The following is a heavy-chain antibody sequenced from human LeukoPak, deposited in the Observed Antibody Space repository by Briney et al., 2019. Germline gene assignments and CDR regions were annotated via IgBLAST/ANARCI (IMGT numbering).Heavy chain of an antibody. D-gene: IGHD6-6*01. J-gene: IGHJ4*02. V-gene: IGHV3-33*01. Sequence: GRSLRLSCAASGCIFSSYGMHWVRQAPGKGLEGVGVIWNDGSNKYYADSVKGRFSISRDNSKNTLYLQMNSLRAEDTAVYHCARDPRSSSSYRFDYWGQGTLVTVSS. CDR1: GCIFSSYG. CDR3: ARDPRSSSSYRFDY. CDR2: IWNDGSNK.